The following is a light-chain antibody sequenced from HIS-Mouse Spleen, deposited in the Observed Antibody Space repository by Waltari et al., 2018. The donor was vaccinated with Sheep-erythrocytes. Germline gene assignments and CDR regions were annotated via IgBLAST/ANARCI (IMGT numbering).Light chain of an antibody. CDR2: EVS. CDR3: SSYAGSNNWV. Sequence: HSALTQPPSASGSPGQSVTISCTGTSSNVGGYNYVSCYQQHPGKAPKLIIYEVSKRPSGVPVRFSGSKSGNTASLTVSGLQAEDEADYYCSSYAGSNNWVFGGGTKLTVL. CDR1: SSNVGGYNY. J-gene: IGLJ3*02. V-gene: IGLV2-8*01.